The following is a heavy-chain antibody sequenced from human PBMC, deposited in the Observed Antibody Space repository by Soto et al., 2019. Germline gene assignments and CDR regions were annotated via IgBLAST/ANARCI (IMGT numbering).Heavy chain of an antibody. J-gene: IGHJ4*02. D-gene: IGHD2-15*01. V-gene: IGHV3-23*01. CDR2: ISGSGGST. CDR3: AKGLVVVVAATTPFDY. Sequence: ILSCAASGFTFSSYAMSLVRQAPGKGLEWVSAISGSGGSTYYADSVKGRFTISRDNSKNTLYLQMNSLRAEDTAVYYCAKGLVVVVAATTPFDYWGQGTLVTVSS. CDR1: GFTFSSYA.